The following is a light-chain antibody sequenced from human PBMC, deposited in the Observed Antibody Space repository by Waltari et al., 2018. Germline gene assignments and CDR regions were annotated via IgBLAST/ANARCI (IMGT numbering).Light chain of an antibody. CDR1: QSVLYSSNNLNY. Sequence: ILMTQSPDSLAVSLGERATINCKSSQSVLYSSNNLNYLAWYQQKPGQAPKLPLYWASTRESGVPDRFSGSGSETDFTLTISSLQAEDVAVYFCQQFYSTPITFGQGTRLEI. J-gene: IGKJ5*01. CDR2: WAS. CDR3: QQFYSTPIT. V-gene: IGKV4-1*01.